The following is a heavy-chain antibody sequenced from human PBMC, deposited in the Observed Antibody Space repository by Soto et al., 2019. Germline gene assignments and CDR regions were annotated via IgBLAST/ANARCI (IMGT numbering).Heavy chain of an antibody. CDR2: ISYDGSNK. J-gene: IGHJ5*02. CDR3: AKAPRYCVSTTCYLRWFDP. D-gene: IGHD2-2*01. V-gene: IGHV3-30*18. Sequence: GGSLRLSCAASGFTFSSYGMHWVRQAPGKGLEWVAVISYDGSNKYYADSVKGRFTISRDNSKNTLYLQMNSLRAEDTAVYYCAKAPRYCVSTTCYLRWFDPWGQGTLVTVSS. CDR1: GFTFSSYG.